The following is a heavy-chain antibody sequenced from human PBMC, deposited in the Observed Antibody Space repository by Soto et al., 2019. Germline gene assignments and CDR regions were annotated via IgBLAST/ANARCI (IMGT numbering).Heavy chain of an antibody. J-gene: IGHJ4*02. CDR3: ARRDQDFDY. D-gene: IGHD2-15*01. V-gene: IGHV1-2*02. CDR2: INPNSGGT. CDR1: GYTFTGYY. Sequence: QVQLLQSGAEVKKPGASVKGSGKPSGYTFTGYYMHWVRQAPGQGLEWMGWINPNSGGTNYAQKIQGRVTMTRDTSISTAYMDLSRLRSDDTAVDYCARRDQDFDYWGQGTLVTVSS.